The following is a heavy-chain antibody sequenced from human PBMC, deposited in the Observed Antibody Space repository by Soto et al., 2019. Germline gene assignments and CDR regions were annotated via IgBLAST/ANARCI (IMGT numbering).Heavy chain of an antibody. J-gene: IGHJ6*02. CDR3: ASLVAAPSSFSSYYYCMDV. CDR1: GFTFRSYT. V-gene: IGHV3-21*01. Sequence: EVQLVESGGGLLKPGGSLRLSCAASGFTFRSYTMDWVRQAPGKGLELVSSISFSSIGIYYADSVKGRFTISRDNAKNSLYLQLGSLRAEDTAVYYCASLVAAPSSFSSYYYCMDVWGQGTTVTGSS. CDR2: ISFSSIGI. D-gene: IGHD6-6*01.